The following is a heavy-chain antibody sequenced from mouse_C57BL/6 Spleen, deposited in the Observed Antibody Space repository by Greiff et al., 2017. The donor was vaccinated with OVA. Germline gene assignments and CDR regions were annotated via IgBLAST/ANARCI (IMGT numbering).Heavy chain of an antibody. CDR2: IHPNSGST. Sequence: QVQLQQPGAELVKPGASVKLSCKASGYTFTSYWMHWVKQRPGQGLEWIGMIHPNSGSTNYNEKFKSKATLTVDKSSSTAYMQLSSLTSEDSAVYYCARHGAYYKRSGYFDYWGQGTTLTVSS. D-gene: IGHD2-12*01. J-gene: IGHJ2*01. V-gene: IGHV1-64*01. CDR1: GYTFTSYW. CDR3: ARHGAYYKRSGYFDY.